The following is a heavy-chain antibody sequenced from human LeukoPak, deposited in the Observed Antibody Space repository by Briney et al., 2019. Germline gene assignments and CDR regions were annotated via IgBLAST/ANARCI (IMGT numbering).Heavy chain of an antibody. V-gene: IGHV3-30*18. CDR3: AKDAYRGAGYDFWSGYYDRYYYYGMDV. CDR1: GFTFSSYG. CDR2: ISYDGSNK. Sequence: PGGSLRLSCAASGFTFSSYGMHWVRQAPGKGLEWVAVISYDGSNKYYADSVKGRFTISRDNSKNTLYLQMNSLRAEDTAVYYCAKDAYRGAGYDFWSGYYDRYYYYGMDVWGQGTTVTVSS. D-gene: IGHD3-3*01. J-gene: IGHJ6*02.